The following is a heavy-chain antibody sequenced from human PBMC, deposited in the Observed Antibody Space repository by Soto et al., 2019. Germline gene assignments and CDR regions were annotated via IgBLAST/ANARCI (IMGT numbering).Heavy chain of an antibody. D-gene: IGHD5-18*01. CDR2: IYTGDSDK. V-gene: IGHV5-51*01. J-gene: IGHJ4*02. CDR1: GYIFTSYW. CDR3: ARRGGYRYGSFDY. Sequence: GDSLNSSCKGSGYIFTSYWLGWLRQMPGKGLEWMGIIYTGDSDKRYSPSFQGQVTISADKSISTDYLKWSSMKASDTAMYYCARRGGYRYGSFDYWGRGTLATVSS.